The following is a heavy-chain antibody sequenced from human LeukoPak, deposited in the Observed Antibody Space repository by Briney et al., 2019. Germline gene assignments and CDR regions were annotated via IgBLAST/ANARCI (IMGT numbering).Heavy chain of an antibody. CDR3: ARGGYYGSGNDFRFDP. Sequence: SETLSLTCTVSGGSISSYYWSWIRQSPGKGLECIGYIHYTGSTNYNPSLKSRVTISVEASKNQFSLKLKSVTAADTAVYYCARGGYYGSGNDFRFDPWGQGTLVTVSS. J-gene: IGHJ5*02. V-gene: IGHV4-59*01. CDR2: IHYTGST. D-gene: IGHD3-10*01. CDR1: GGSISSYY.